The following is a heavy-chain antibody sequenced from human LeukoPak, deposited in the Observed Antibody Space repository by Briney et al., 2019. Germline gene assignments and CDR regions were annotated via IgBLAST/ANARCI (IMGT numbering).Heavy chain of an antibody. J-gene: IGHJ4*02. D-gene: IGHD3-3*01. V-gene: IGHV3-11*04. CDR3: ANFWSGYSPFDY. CDR2: ISSSGSTM. Sequence: GGALRLSCAASGFTFSDYYMSWIRQAPGKGLEWVSYISSSGSTMYYADSVKGRFTISRDNAKNSLYLQMNSLRADATAVYYCANFWSGYSPFDYWGQGTLVTVSS. CDR1: GFTFSDYY.